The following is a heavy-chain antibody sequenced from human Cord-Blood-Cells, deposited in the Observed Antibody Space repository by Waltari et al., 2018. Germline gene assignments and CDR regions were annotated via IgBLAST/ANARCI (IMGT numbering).Heavy chain of an antibody. J-gene: IGHJ5*02. Sequence: QVQLQESGPGLVKPSETLSLPCPVSGYSISSGYYWGWIRQPPGKGLEWIGSIYHSGSTYYNPSLKSRVTISVDTSKNQFSLKLSSVTAADTAVYYCARERDGYCSSTSCNWFDPWGQGTLVTVSS. CDR1: GYSISSGYY. CDR3: ARERDGYCSSTSCNWFDP. V-gene: IGHV4-38-2*02. CDR2: IYHSGST. D-gene: IGHD2-2*03.